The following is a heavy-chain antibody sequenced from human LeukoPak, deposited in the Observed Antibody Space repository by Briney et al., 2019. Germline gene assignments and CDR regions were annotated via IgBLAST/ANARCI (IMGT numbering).Heavy chain of an antibody. CDR1: GFPFNRQT. CDR3: VKGGRQYLEF. CDR2: MKEDGTEI. Sequence: GGSLGLSCAASGFPFNRQTMSWVRQAPGKGLEWVAKMKEDGTEIAYVDSVKGRFTISRDNAENSLYLEMKNLRAEDTAVYYCVKGGRQYLEFWGQGTLVTVSS. D-gene: IGHD2-15*01. V-gene: IGHV3-7*03. J-gene: IGHJ4*02.